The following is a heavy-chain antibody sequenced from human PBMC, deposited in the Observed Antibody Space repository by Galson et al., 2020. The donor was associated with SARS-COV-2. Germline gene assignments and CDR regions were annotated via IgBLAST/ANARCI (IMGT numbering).Heavy chain of an antibody. D-gene: IGHD3-3*01. CDR3: ARDPYDFWSGYYSAYYYYGMDV. Sequence: KIGESLKISCAASGFTFSSYSMNWVRQAPGKGLEWVSSISSSSSYIYYADSVKGRFTISRDNAKNSLYLQMNSLRAEDTAVYYCARDPYDFWSGYYSAYYYYGMDVWGQGTTVTVSS. CDR1: GFTFSSYS. V-gene: IGHV3-21*01. CDR2: ISSSSSYI. J-gene: IGHJ6*02.